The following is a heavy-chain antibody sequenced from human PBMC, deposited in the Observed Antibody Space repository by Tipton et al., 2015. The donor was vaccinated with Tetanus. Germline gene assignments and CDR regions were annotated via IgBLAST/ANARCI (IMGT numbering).Heavy chain of an antibody. D-gene: IGHD5-18*01. Sequence: TLSLTCTVSGGSINSGGYFWNWLRQYPGQGLEWLGYIYQTGSTYFSPSLRSRLTMSFKMSKNQFSLKLTSATVADTAVYYCVRGRGLGAYSYGFEYWGPGALVTVSS. CDR1: GGSINSGGYF. V-gene: IGHV4-30-2*06. J-gene: IGHJ4*02. CDR2: IYQTGST. CDR3: VRGRGLGAYSYGFEY.